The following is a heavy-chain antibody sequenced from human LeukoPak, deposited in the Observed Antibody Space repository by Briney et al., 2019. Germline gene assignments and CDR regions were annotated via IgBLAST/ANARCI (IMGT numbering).Heavy chain of an antibody. CDR2: ITDGGRST. V-gene: IGHV3-23*01. Sequence: PGGSLRLSCAASGFTFSSSAMTWVRQAPGKGLEWVSDITDGGRSTYYADSVAGRFTISRDNSKNTLYLQMNSLRVEDTAVYYCAKDNSGWSKDFWGQGTLVTVSS. D-gene: IGHD6-19*01. CDR3: AKDNSGWSKDF. CDR1: GFTFSSSA. J-gene: IGHJ4*02.